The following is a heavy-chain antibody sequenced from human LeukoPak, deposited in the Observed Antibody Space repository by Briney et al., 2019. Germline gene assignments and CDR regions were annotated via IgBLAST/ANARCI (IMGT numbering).Heavy chain of an antibody. V-gene: IGHV4-59*01. D-gene: IGHD3-9*01. CDR1: GGSISSYY. CDR2: IYYSGST. CDR3: ARVRYFDWLSIDY. J-gene: IGHJ4*02. Sequence: PSETLSLTCTVSGGSISSYYWSWIRQPPGKGLEWIGYIYYSGSTNYNPSLKSRVTISVDTSKNQFSPKLSSVTAADTAVYYCARVRYFDWLSIDYWGQGTLVTVSS.